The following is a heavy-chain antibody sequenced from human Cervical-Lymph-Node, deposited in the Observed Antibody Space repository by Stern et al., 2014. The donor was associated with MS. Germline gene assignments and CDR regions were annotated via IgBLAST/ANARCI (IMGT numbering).Heavy chain of an antibody. J-gene: IGHJ3*02. CDR2: IYSSGGP. CDR3: ARGNYDVLTDNGGHGFDI. V-gene: IGHV4-61*02. D-gene: IGHD3-9*01. CDR1: GGSISSGNYY. Sequence: VQLEESGPGLVKPSQTLSLTCTVSGGSISSGNYYWSWIRQPAGEGLEWIGRIYSSGGPQYNPPTKSRVPISADTSPNPLSLRLISVPAADTAVYYCARGNYDVLTDNGGHGFDIWGQGTMVTVSS.